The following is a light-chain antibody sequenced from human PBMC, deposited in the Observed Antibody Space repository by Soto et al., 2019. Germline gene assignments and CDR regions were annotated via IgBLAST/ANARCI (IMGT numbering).Light chain of an antibody. CDR1: QIISSW. V-gene: IGKV1-5*01. CDR3: QQYDDWPWT. Sequence: DIQMTQSPSTLSASVGDRVTITCRASQIISSWLAWYQQKPGKAPKLLIYDASTLERGVPSRFSGSESGTEFTLTISSLQPDDSAAYYCQQYDDWPWTFGHGTKVEIK. J-gene: IGKJ1*01. CDR2: DAS.